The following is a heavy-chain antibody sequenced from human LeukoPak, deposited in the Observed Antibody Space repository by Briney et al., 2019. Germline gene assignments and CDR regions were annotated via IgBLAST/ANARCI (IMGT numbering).Heavy chain of an antibody. Sequence: HSGGSLRLSCAASGFTFSSYAMNWVRQAPGKGLEWVSAISGSGGSTYYADSVKGRFTISRDNSKNTLYLQMNSLRAEDTAVYYCAKPRETGYSYFNYWGQGTLVTVSS. D-gene: IGHD5-18*01. V-gene: IGHV3-23*01. CDR2: ISGSGGST. CDR3: AKPRETGYSYFNY. CDR1: GFTFSSYA. J-gene: IGHJ4*02.